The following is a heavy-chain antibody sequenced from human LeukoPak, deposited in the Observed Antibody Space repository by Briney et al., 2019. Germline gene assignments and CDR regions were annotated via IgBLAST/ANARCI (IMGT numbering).Heavy chain of an antibody. V-gene: IGHV3-23*01. CDR3: AKATTISAAGSRFVY. CDR1: GFTSSNYA. J-gene: IGHJ4*02. Sequence: QPGGSLRLSCVESGFTSSNYAMSWVRQAPGGGLEWVAAISGNGGTTYYTDSVKGRFTISRDNSKNTLYLQMNSLRAEDTAVFYCAKATTISAAGSRFVYWGQGTLVTVSS. D-gene: IGHD6-13*01. CDR2: ISGNGGTT.